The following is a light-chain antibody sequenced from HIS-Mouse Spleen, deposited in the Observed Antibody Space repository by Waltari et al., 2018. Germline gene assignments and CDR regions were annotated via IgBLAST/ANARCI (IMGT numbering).Light chain of an antibody. CDR3: QQYYSYPFT. J-gene: IGKJ3*01. CDR1: QGISSY. V-gene: IGKV1-8*01. CDR2: AAS. Sequence: AIRMTQSPSPFSASTGARVTITCRASQGISSYLAWYQQKPGKAPKLLIYAASTLQSGVPSRFSGSGSGTDFTLTISCLQSEDFATYYCQQYYSYPFTFGPGTKVDIK.